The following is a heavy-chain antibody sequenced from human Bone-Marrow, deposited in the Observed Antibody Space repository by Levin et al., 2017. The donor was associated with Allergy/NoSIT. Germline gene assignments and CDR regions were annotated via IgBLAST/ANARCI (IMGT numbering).Heavy chain of an antibody. V-gene: IGHV3-33*01. CDR1: GFTFSSYG. Sequence: GGSLRLSCAASGFTFSSYGMHWVRQAPGKGLEWVAVIWYDGSNKYYADSVKGRFTISRDNSKNTLYLQMNSLRAEDTAVYYCARGQDIVVVPAAQRRYYFDYWGQGTLVTVSS. CDR3: ARGQDIVVVPAAQRRYYFDY. D-gene: IGHD2-2*01. CDR2: IWYDGSNK. J-gene: IGHJ4*02.